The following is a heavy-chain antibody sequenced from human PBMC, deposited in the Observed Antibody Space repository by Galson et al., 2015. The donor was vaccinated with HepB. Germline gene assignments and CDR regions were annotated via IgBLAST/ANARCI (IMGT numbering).Heavy chain of an antibody. J-gene: IGHJ4*02. Sequence: SLRLSCAASGFTFSSYAMSWVRQAPGKGLEWVSGSGSGGSKYYADPVKGRFTISRDSSKNTLYLQMNSLRAEDTAVYYCARTLYGDHSDFDYWGQGTLVTVSS. CDR3: ARTLYGDHSDFDY. V-gene: IGHV3-23*01. D-gene: IGHD2-21*02. CDR1: GFTFSSYA. CDR2: SGSGGSK.